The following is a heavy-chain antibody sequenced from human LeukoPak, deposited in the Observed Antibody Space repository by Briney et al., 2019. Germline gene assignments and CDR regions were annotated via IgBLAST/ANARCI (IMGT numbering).Heavy chain of an antibody. CDR3: AKFAPKNTFGGVIVIPNFDY. V-gene: IGHV3-23*01. Sequence: GGSLRLSCAASGFTFSSYAMSWVRQAPGKGLEWVSAISGSGGSTYYADSVKGRFTISRDNSKNTLYLQMNSLRAEDTAVYYCAKFAPKNTFGGVIVIPNFDYWGQGTLVTVSS. D-gene: IGHD3-16*02. CDR2: ISGSGGST. J-gene: IGHJ4*02. CDR1: GFTFSSYA.